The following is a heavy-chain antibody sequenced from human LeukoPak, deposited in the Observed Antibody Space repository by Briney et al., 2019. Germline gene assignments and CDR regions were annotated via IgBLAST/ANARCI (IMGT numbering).Heavy chain of an antibody. CDR3: AREVNSGLDY. Sequence: GGSLRLSCAASGFTVSSNYMSWLRQAPGKGLEWVTVIYSGGSTYYADSVEGRFTISRDNSKNTLYLQMNSLRAEDTAVYYCAREVNSGLDYWGQGTLVTVSS. CDR2: IYSGGST. J-gene: IGHJ4*02. D-gene: IGHD5-12*01. CDR1: GFTVSSNY. V-gene: IGHV3-53*01.